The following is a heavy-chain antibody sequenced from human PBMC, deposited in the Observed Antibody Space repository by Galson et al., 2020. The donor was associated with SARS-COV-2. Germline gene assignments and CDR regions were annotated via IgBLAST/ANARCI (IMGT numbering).Heavy chain of an antibody. CDR2: IFYTGSTT. D-gene: IGHD3-9*01. J-gene: IGHJ4*02. Sequence: ASETLSLTCTVSGGSINEYYWSWIRQPPGKGLEWIGYIFYTGSTTNYSPSLESRVTISVDTSKNQFSLKLSSMTAADTAVYFCARQPYKTGAYYFDYWGQGTLVTVSA. V-gene: IGHV4-59*08. CDR1: GGSINEYY. CDR3: ARQPYKTGAYYFDY.